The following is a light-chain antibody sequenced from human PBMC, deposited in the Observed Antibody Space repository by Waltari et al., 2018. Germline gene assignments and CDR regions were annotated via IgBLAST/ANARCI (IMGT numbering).Light chain of an antibody. V-gene: IGLV2-14*03. J-gene: IGLJ1*01. Sequence: SALPQPASVSGSPGQSISIPCTGTSSDVGRYDYVSWYQQHPDKAPKLLIYDVTPRPSGISHRLPGSKSGSTASLTISGLQSEDEADYYCLSYTTSDTYVFGSGTRVTVL. CDR1: SSDVGRYDY. CDR2: DVT. CDR3: LSYTTSDTYV.